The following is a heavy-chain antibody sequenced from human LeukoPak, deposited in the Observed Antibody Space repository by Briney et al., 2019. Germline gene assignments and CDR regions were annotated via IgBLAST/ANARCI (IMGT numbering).Heavy chain of an antibody. CDR1: GFTFSNYG. CDR3: ARDSPGYGGDDFDY. V-gene: IGHV3-30*02. J-gene: IGHJ4*02. CDR2: IQSDGSHT. D-gene: IGHD4-23*01. Sequence: GGSLRLSCAASGFTFSNYGIHWVRQAPGKGLEWVAFIQSDGSHTYYADSLKGRFTISRDNSKNTLYLQMNSLRAEDTAVYSCARDSPGYGGDDFDYWGQGTLVTVSS.